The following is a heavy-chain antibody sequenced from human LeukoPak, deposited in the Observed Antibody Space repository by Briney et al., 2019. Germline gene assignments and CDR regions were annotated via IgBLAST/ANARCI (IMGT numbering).Heavy chain of an antibody. Sequence: SETLSLTCAVYGGSFSGYYWSWIRQPPGKGLEWIGEISHSGSTNYNPSLKSRVTISVDTSKNQFSLKLSSVTAADTAVYYCARMIAVADHYFDYWGQGTLVTVSS. CDR3: ARMIAVADHYFDY. CDR1: GGSFSGYY. CDR2: ISHSGST. D-gene: IGHD6-19*01. V-gene: IGHV4-34*01. J-gene: IGHJ4*02.